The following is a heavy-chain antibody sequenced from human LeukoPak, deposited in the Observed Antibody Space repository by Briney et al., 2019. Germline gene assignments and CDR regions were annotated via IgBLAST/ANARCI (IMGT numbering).Heavy chain of an antibody. J-gene: IGHJ6*03. Sequence: GGSLRLSCAASGFTFSNAWMSWVRQAPGKGLEWVGRIKSKTDGGTTDYAAPVKGRFTISRDDSKNTLYLQMNSLRAEDTAVYYCAKDLGFGGYYYYYMDVWGKGTTVTVSS. CDR1: GFTFSNAW. V-gene: IGHV3-15*01. D-gene: IGHD4-23*01. CDR3: AKDLGFGGYYYYYMDV. CDR2: IKSKTDGGTT.